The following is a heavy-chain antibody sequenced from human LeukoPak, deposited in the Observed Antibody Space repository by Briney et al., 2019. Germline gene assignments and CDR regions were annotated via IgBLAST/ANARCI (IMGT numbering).Heavy chain of an antibody. CDR3: AADSRFLEWSTVN. V-gene: IGHV1-58*02. CDR2: IVVGSGKT. Sequence: SVKVSCKASGFTFTSSAMQWVRQARGQRLEWIGWIVVGSGKTNYAQKFQERVTITRDMSTSTAYMELSSLRSEDTAVYYCAADSRFLEWSTVNWGQGTLVTVSS. J-gene: IGHJ4*02. CDR1: GFTFTSSA. D-gene: IGHD3-3*01.